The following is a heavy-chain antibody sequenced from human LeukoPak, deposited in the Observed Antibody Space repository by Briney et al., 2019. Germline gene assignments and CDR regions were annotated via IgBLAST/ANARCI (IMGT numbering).Heavy chain of an antibody. CDR3: AKRGDYDFWSGYYTAYFDY. CDR2: ISGSGGST. V-gene: IGHV3-23*01. D-gene: IGHD3-3*01. Sequence: PGGSLRLSCAASGFTFSSYSLKWVRQAPGKGLEWVSAISGSGGSTYYADSVKGRFTISRDNSKNTLYLQMNSLRAEDTAVYYCAKRGDYDFWSGYYTAYFDYWGQGTLVTVSS. CDR1: GFTFSSYS. J-gene: IGHJ4*02.